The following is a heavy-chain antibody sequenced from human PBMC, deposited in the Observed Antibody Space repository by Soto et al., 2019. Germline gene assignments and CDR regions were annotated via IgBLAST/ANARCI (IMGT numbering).Heavy chain of an antibody. CDR2: MNPNSGNT. CDR3: AREFFSGSYRQSDC. CDR1: GYTFTSYG. Sequence: QVHLVQSGAEVKKPGASVKVSCKASGYTFTSYGINWVRQATGQGLEWMGWMNPNSGNTGYAQKFQGRVTMTRNTSISTAYMELSSLRSEDTAVYFCAREFFSGSYRQSDCWGQGTLVTVSS. V-gene: IGHV1-8*01. D-gene: IGHD3-16*02. J-gene: IGHJ4*02.